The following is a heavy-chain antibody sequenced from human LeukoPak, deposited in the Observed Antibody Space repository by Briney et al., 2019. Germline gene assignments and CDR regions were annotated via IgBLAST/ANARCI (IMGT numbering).Heavy chain of an antibody. J-gene: IGHJ4*02. D-gene: IGHD5-24*01. Sequence: GGSLRLSCAASGFTFSSHSMNWVRQTPGKGLEWVALIWSDARKTHYADSVMGRFTHSRDNSENTLYLQMNSLRVEDTAVYYCVKGGDGFNFGDHWGQGNRVTVSS. CDR1: GFTFSSHS. CDR3: VKGGDGFNFGDH. V-gene: IGHV3-33*06. CDR2: IWSDARKT.